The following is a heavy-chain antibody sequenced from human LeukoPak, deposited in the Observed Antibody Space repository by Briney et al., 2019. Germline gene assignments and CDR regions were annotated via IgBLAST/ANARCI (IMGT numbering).Heavy chain of an antibody. CDR3: ARMVRGVIDDFEI. CDR2: IYYSGTT. V-gene: IGHV4-59*01. CDR1: GGSISSYY. Sequence: SETLSLTCTVSGGSISSYYWSWIRQPPGKGLEWIAYIYYSGTTKYNASLKSRVTMSVDTSKNQFSLKLSSVTAADTAVYYCARMVRGVIDDFEIWGQGTMVTVSS. J-gene: IGHJ3*02. D-gene: IGHD3-10*01.